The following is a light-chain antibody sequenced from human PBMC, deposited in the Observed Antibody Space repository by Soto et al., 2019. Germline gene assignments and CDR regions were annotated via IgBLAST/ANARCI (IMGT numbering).Light chain of an antibody. V-gene: IGLV2-14*01. CDR2: EVS. CDR3: SSSTSSSTLV. CDR1: SSDVGGYNY. J-gene: IGLJ1*01. Sequence: QSALTQPASVSGSPGQLITISCTGTSSDVGGYNYVSWYQQHPGKAPKLMIYEVSNRPSGVSNRFSGSKSGNTASLTISGLQAEDQADYHCSSSTSSSTLVFGTGTKVTVL.